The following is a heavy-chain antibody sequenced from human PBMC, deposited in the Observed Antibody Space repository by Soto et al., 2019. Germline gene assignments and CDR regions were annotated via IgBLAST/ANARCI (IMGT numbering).Heavy chain of an antibody. CDR1: GDSVSTNSAA. D-gene: IGHD4-17*01. J-gene: IGHJ4*02. CDR2: TYYRSKWYN. CDR3: VRSRGAGYYGYFEY. Sequence: SQTLSLTCAISGDSVSTNSAAWNWLRQSPSRGLEWLGRTYYRSKWYNDYAVSVKSRITINPDTSKNQFSLQLNSVTPEDTAVYYCVRSRGAGYYGYFEYWGQGTLVTVSS. V-gene: IGHV6-1*01.